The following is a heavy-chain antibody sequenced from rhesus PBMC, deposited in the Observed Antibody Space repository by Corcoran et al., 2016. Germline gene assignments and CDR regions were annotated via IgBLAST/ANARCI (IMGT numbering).Heavy chain of an antibody. J-gene: IGHJ4*01. CDR3: ATRAYYYSGSYYFDY. V-gene: IGHV3S5*01. Sequence: EVQLVETGGGLVQPGGSLKLSCAVSGFIFSSYGMSWVRQAPGKGLEWVSVINSGGGSTYCADSWEGRFTIARNNSTNTLSLQMNSLRPDDTAVYYCATRAYYYSGSYYFDYWGQGVLVTVSS. CDR2: INSGGGST. D-gene: IGHD3-16*01. CDR1: GFIFSSYG.